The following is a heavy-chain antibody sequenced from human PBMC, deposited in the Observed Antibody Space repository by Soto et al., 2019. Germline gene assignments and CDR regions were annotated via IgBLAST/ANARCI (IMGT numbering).Heavy chain of an antibody. D-gene: IGHD3-3*01. Sequence: SETLSLTCTVSGGSISSYYWSWIRQPAGKGLEWIGRIYTSGSTNYNPSLKSRVTMSVDTSKNQFSLKLSSVTAADTAVYYCARDLITIFDDDFDIWGQGTMVTVSS. CDR3: ARDLITIFDDDFDI. CDR2: IYTSGST. CDR1: GGSISSYY. V-gene: IGHV4-4*07. J-gene: IGHJ3*02.